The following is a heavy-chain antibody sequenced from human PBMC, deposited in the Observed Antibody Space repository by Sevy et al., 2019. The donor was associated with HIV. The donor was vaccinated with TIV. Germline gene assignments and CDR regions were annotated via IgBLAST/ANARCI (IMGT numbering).Heavy chain of an antibody. D-gene: IGHD4-4*01. J-gene: IGHJ6*02. CDR2: INHSGST. Sequence: SETLSLTCAVYGGSFSGYYWSWIRQPPGKGLEWIGEINHSGSTNYNPSLKSRVTISVDTSKNQFSLKLSSVTAADTAVYYCARRNDYSNLRGLYYYYYGMDVWGQWTTVTVSS. V-gene: IGHV4-34*01. CDR3: ARRNDYSNLRGLYYYYYGMDV. CDR1: GGSFSGYY.